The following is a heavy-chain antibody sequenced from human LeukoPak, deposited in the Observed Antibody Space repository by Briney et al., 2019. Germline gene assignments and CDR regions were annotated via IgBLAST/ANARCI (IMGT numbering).Heavy chain of an antibody. J-gene: IGHJ4*02. CDR1: GFTFSSYE. CDR3: ARVGVAGGFDY. Sequence: GGSLRLSCAASGFTFSSYEMNWVRQAPGKGLEWVSYISSSGSTIYYADSVKGRFTISRDNAKNSLYLQMNSLRAEDTAAYYCARVGVAGGFDYWGQGTLVTVSS. CDR2: ISSSGSTI. D-gene: IGHD2-8*01. V-gene: IGHV3-48*03.